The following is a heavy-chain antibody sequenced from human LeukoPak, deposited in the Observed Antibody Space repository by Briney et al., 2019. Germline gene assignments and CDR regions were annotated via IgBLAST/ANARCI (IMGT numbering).Heavy chain of an antibody. CDR1: GGAFGDYA. CDR3: TSDQGPAMVTDGYYYYYYMDV. D-gene: IGHD5-18*01. CDR2: GGSKAYGGAT. J-gene: IGHJ6*03. Sequence: PVGSLRLSCTPSGGAFGDYAVSVVRQAPEEGLEAVGCGGSKAYGGATEYAESVKGRFTISRDDPKSIAYLQMNSLKPEETAVYYCTSDQGPAMVTDGYYYYYYMDVWGKGTTVTVSS. V-gene: IGHV3-49*04.